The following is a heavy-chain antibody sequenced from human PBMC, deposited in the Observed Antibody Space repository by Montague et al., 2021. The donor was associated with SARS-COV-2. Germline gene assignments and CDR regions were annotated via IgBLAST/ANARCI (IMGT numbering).Heavy chain of an antibody. CDR1: RDSGSTGPFE. CDR3: VTRPPDGTGPFDY. Sequence: TLSLTCTGDRDSGSTGPFEWSGSGQDRAKGTEWTGNMYYSGSTYYNPSLKSRITMSVDPSKNQFSLTLSSVTAADTAIYYCVTRPPDGTGPFDYWGQGILVTVSS. D-gene: IGHD3-10*01. CDR2: MYYSGST. J-gene: IGHJ4*02. V-gene: IGHV4-31*03.